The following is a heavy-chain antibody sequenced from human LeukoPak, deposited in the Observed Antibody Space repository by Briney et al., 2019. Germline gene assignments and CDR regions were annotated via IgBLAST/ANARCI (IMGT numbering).Heavy chain of an antibody. CDR2: ISYDGSNK. D-gene: IGHD1-26*01. CDR1: GFTFSSHA. CDR3: VRDMSGRYQIDY. J-gene: IGHJ4*02. Sequence: GRSLRLSCAASGFTFSSHAMHWVRQAPGKGLEWVAVISYDGSNKNYVDSVKGRFTVSRDNSKNTLDLQMNSLRAEDSAVYYCVRDMSGRYQIDYWGQGTLATVSS. V-gene: IGHV3-30-3*01.